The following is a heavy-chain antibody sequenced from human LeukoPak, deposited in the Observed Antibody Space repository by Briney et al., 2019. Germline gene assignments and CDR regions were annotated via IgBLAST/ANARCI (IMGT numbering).Heavy chain of an antibody. CDR1: GVTSSDYS. V-gene: IGHV3-21*01. J-gene: IGHJ4*02. CDR2: IYVRGTHI. CDR3: ARGYDSSGYYPGALDD. Sequence: PGGSLRLSCAASGVTSSDYSMNWVRQAPGEGLEWVSSIYVRGTHIYYADSVKGRFTISRDNTKNSLYLQMHSLRAEDTAVYYCARGYDSSGYYPGALDDWGQGNVVTVSS. D-gene: IGHD3-22*01.